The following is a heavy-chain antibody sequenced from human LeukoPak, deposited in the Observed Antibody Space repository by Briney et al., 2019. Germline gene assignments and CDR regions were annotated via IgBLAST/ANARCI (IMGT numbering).Heavy chain of an antibody. CDR3: ARNAAIQSYGMYYYYMDV. J-gene: IGHJ6*03. CDR2: INPNSGGT. CDR1: GYTFTGYY. D-gene: IGHD1-26*01. V-gene: IGHV1-2*02. Sequence: ASVKVSCKASGYTFTGYYMHWVRQAPGQGLEWMGWINPNSGGTNYAQKFQGRVTMTRDTSISTAYMELSRLRSDDTAVYYCARNAAIQSYGMYYYYMDVWGKGTTVTVSS.